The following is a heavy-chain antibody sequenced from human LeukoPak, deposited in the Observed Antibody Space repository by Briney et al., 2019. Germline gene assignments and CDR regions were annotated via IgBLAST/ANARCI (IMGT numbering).Heavy chain of an antibody. CDR1: GLTFSSYA. D-gene: IGHD2-2*01. V-gene: IGHV3-64*01. Sequence: GGSLKLSCAASGLTFSSYAMHWVRQAPGKGLEYVAAISTNGDSTYYANSVKGRFTISRDNSKNTLYLQMGSLRVEDMAVYYCARWGSTSCYDYWGQGTLVTVSS. J-gene: IGHJ4*02. CDR2: ISTNGDST. CDR3: ARWGSTSCYDY.